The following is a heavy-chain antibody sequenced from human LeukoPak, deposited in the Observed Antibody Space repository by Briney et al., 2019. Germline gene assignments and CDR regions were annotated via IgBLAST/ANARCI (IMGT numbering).Heavy chain of an antibody. J-gene: IGHJ4*02. V-gene: IGHV1-69*04. D-gene: IGHD3-3*01. Sequence: SVKVSCKASGGTFSSYTISWVRQAPGQGLEWMGRIIPILGIANYAQKFQGRVTITADKSTNTAYMELSSLRSEDTAVYYCARDLRRYDFWSERGNFDYWGQGTLVTVSS. CDR2: IIPILGIA. CDR1: GGTFSSYT. CDR3: ARDLRRYDFWSERGNFDY.